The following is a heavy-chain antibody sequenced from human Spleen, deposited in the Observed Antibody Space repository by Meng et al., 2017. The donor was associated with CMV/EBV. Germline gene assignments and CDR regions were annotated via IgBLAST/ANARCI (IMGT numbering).Heavy chain of an antibody. CDR3: AKDFGHATVTTGY. D-gene: IGHD4-17*01. CDR2: IKQDGSEK. Sequence: GESLKISCAASGFTFSRYWMNWVRQAPGKGLEWVANIKQDGSEKHYVDSVEGRFTISRDNAKNTLYLQMNSLRAEDTAVYYCAKDFGHATVTTGYWGQGTLVTVSS. J-gene: IGHJ4*02. V-gene: IGHV3-7*01. CDR1: GFTFSRYW.